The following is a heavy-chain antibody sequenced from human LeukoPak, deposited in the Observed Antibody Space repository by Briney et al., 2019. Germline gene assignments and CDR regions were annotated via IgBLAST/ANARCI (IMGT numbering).Heavy chain of an antibody. V-gene: IGHV4-59*01. CDR1: GGSISSYY. Sequence: SETLSLTCTVSGGSISSYYWSWIRQPPGKGLEWIGYIYYSGSTNYSPSLKSRVTISVDTSKNQFSLKLSSVTAADTAVYYCARHQAVAGTIDYWGQGTLVTVSS. CDR2: IYYSGST. CDR3: ARHQAVAGTIDY. D-gene: IGHD6-19*01. J-gene: IGHJ4*02.